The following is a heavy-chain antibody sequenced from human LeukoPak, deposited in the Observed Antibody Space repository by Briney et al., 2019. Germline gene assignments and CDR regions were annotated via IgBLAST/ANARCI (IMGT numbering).Heavy chain of an antibody. CDR2: IYYSGST. D-gene: IGHD6-19*01. J-gene: IGHJ3*02. CDR1: GGSISSYY. V-gene: IGHV4-39*07. CDR3: ARIDRGQWLVQVDAFDI. Sequence: SETLSLTCTVSGGSISSYYWGWIRQPPGKGLEWIGNIYYSGSTYYNPSLKSRVTISVDASKNQFSLKLSSVTAADTAVYYCARIDRGQWLVQVDAFDIWGQGTMVTVSS.